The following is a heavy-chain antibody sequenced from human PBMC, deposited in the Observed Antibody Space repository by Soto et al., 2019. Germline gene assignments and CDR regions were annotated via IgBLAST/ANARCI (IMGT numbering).Heavy chain of an antibody. V-gene: IGHV2-5*02. CDR1: GFSLSTIGGG. D-gene: IGHD4-17*01. Sequence: QITLKESGPTLVKPTQTLTLTCTISGFSLSTIGGGVGWFRQPPGKALEWLALTYWDDDKRYSPSLNSRLTIAKDTAKIRVVLSMTNRAPVSTASYYCARRDSDFGFSWFDPWGQGILVTVSS. J-gene: IGHJ5*02. CDR3: ARRDSDFGFSWFDP. CDR2: TYWDDDK.